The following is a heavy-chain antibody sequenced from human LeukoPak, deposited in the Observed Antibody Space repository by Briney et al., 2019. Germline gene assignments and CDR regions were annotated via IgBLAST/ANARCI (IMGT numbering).Heavy chain of an antibody. V-gene: IGHV1-24*01. CDR2: FDPEDGET. Sequence: ASVKVSCKVSGYTLTELSMHWVRQAPGKGLEWMGGFDPEDGETIYAQKFQGRVTMTEDTSTDTAYMELNSLRSEDTAVYYCATPGLRYFDWHPDYYYGMDVWGQGTTVTVSS. J-gene: IGHJ6*02. CDR3: ATPGLRYFDWHPDYYYGMDV. CDR1: GYTLTELS. D-gene: IGHD3-9*01.